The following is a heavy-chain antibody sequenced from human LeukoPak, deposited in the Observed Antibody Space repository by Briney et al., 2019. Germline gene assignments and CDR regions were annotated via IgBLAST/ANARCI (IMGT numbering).Heavy chain of an antibody. Sequence: AGSLRLSCAASGFTFSTYDMQWVRQAPGKGLEWVSGINLSGRTYYTDSVKGRFTISRDNSKNTLYLQMNSLRAEDTAVYYCAKGGYFAFETWGQGTMVAVSS. V-gene: IGHV3-23*01. D-gene: IGHD2-2*03. J-gene: IGHJ3*02. CDR1: GFTFSTYD. CDR3: AKGGYFAFET. CDR2: INLSGRT.